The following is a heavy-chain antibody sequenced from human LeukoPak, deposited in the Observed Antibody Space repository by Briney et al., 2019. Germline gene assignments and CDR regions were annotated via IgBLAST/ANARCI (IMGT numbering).Heavy chain of an antibody. CDR1: VYTFTSYY. D-gene: IGHD3-22*01. CDR3: ARGRPVITMIVVASFDY. J-gene: IGHJ4*02. V-gene: IGHV1-46*01. CDR2: INPSGGST. Sequence: ASVKVSCKASVYTFTSYYMHWVRQAPGQGLEWMGIINPSGGSTSYAQKFQGRVTMTRDTSTSTVYMELSSLRSEDTAVYYCARGRPVITMIVVASFDYWGQGTLVTVSS.